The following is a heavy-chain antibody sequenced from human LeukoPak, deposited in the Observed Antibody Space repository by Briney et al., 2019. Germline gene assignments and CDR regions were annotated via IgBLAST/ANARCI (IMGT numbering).Heavy chain of an antibody. CDR3: ARYPGPKGFDY. Sequence: SETLSLTCTVYGGSFSGYYWSWIRQPPGKGLEWIGEINHSGSTNYNPSLKSRVTISVDTSKNQFSLKLSSVTAADTAVYYCARYPGPKGFDYWGQGTLVTVSS. J-gene: IGHJ4*02. CDR1: GGSFSGYY. CDR2: INHSGST. V-gene: IGHV4-34*01.